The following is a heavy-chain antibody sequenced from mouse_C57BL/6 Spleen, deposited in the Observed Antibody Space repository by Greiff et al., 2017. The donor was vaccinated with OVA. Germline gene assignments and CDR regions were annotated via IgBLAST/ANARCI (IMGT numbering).Heavy chain of an antibody. CDR2: ISYSGST. V-gene: IGHV3-1*01. CDR1: GYSITSGYD. CDR3: ARGSYDYAMDY. Sequence: EVQLVESGPGMVKPSQSLSLTCTVTGYSITSGYDWHWIRHFPGNKLEWMGYISYSGSTNYYPSLKSRISITHDTSKNHFFLKLNSVTTEDTATYYCARGSYDYAMDYWGQGTSVTVSS. J-gene: IGHJ4*01. D-gene: IGHD2-3*01.